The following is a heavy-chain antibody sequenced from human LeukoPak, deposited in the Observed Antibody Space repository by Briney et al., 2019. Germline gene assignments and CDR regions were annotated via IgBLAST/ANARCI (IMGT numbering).Heavy chain of an antibody. CDR3: ARDRRYSSSFQGV. Sequence: ASVKVSCKASGYTFTSYGISWVRQAPGQGLEWMGWISAYNGNTNYAQKLQGRVTMTTDTSTSTACMELRSLRSDDTAVYYCARDRRYSSSFQGVWGQGTLVTVSS. V-gene: IGHV1-18*01. D-gene: IGHD6-13*01. CDR1: GYTFTSYG. CDR2: ISAYNGNT. J-gene: IGHJ4*02.